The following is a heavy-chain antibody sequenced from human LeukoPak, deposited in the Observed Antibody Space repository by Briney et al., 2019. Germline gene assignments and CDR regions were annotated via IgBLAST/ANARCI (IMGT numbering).Heavy chain of an antibody. CDR3: ARDYDFWSGYHPDYYYMDV. D-gene: IGHD3-3*01. CDR2: IYTSGST. J-gene: IGHJ6*03. V-gene: IGHV4-4*07. CDR1: GGSISSYY. Sequence: PSETLSLTCTVSGGSISSYYWSWIRQPAGKGLEWIGRIYTSGSTNYSPSLKSRVTMSVDTSKNQFSLKLSSVTAADTAVYYCARDYDFWSGYHPDYYYMDVWGKGTTVTVSS.